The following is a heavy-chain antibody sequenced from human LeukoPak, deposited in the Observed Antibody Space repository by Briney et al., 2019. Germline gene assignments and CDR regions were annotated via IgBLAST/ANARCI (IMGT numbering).Heavy chain of an antibody. CDR2: ISSSSSYI. D-gene: IGHD6-19*01. CDR3: ARVIERQWLIPSYYYYGMDV. J-gene: IGHJ6*02. V-gene: IGHV3-21*01. CDR1: GFTFSSYS. Sequence: GGSLRLSCAASGFTFSSYSMNWVRQAPGKGLEWVSSISSSSSYIYYADSVKGRFTISRDSAKNSLYLQMNSLRAEDTAVYYCARVIERQWLIPSYYYYGMDVWGQGTTVTVSS.